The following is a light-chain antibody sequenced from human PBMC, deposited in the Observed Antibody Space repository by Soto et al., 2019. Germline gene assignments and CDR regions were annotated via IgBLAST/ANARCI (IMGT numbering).Light chain of an antibody. J-gene: IGLJ1*01. Sequence: NFILTQPHSVSESPGKTVTISCTPSSGSIASKYVQWYQQRPGSAPTIVIYEDDRRPSGVPDRFSGSIDGSSNSASLTISGLKTEDEADYYCQSYDSTNYVFGSGTKVTVL. CDR1: SGSIASKY. CDR2: EDD. V-gene: IGLV6-57*04. CDR3: QSYDSTNYV.